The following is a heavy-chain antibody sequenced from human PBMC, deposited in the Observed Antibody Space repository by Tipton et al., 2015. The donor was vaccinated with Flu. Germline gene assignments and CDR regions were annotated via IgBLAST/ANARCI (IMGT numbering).Heavy chain of an antibody. V-gene: IGHV4-59*11. CDR1: GGSISSHY. CDR3: ARTSDSSFGGIPRFDP. CDR2: IYYSGST. J-gene: IGHJ5*02. D-gene: IGHD3-3*01. Sequence: GLVKPSETLSLTCTVSGGSISSHYWSWIRQPPGKGLEWIGFIYYSGSTNYNPSLKSRVTISVFPSKNQFFLKLSSVTAADTAVYYCARTSDSSFGGIPRFDPWGQGTLVTVSS.